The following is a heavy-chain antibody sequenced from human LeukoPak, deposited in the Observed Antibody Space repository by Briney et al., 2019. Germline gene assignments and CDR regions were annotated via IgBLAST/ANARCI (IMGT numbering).Heavy chain of an antibody. J-gene: IGHJ6*02. CDR3: ARVPLLGGSYYYYYYGMDV. D-gene: IGHD1-26*01. Sequence: GGSLRLSCAASGFTFSSYWMSWVRQAPGKGLEWVANIKQDGSEKYYVDSVKGRFTISRDNAKNSLYLQMNSLRAEDTAVYYCARVPLLGGSYYYYYYGMDVWGQGTTVTVSS. CDR2: IKQDGSEK. CDR1: GFTFSSYW. V-gene: IGHV3-7*01.